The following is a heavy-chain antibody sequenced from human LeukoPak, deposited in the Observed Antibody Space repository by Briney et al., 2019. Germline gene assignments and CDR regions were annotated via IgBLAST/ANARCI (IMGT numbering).Heavy chain of an antibody. CDR1: GFTFSSYS. Sequence: PGGSLRLSCAASGFTFSSYSMNWVRQAPGKGLEWVSSISSSSTYIYYADSVKGRFTISRDNSKNTLYLQMNSLRAEDTAVYYCAKGTRALLYYFDYWGQGTLVTVSS. D-gene: IGHD1-7*01. J-gene: IGHJ4*02. CDR2: ISSSSTYI. V-gene: IGHV3-21*04. CDR3: AKGTRALLYYFDY.